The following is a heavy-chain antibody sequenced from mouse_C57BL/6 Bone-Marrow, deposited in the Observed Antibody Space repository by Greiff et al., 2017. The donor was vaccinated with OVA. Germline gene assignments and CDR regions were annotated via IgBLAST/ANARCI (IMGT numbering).Heavy chain of an antibody. D-gene: IGHD3-3*01. CDR3: AREKGRDY. J-gene: IGHJ2*01. CDR1: GYTFTSYW. V-gene: IGHV1-50*01. Sequence: VQLQQPGAELVKPGASVKLSCKASGYTFTSYWMQWVKQRPGQGLEWIGEIDPSDSYTNYNQKFKGKATLTVDTSSSTAYMQLSSLTSEDSAVYYCAREKGRDYWGQGTTLTVSS. CDR2: IDPSDSYT.